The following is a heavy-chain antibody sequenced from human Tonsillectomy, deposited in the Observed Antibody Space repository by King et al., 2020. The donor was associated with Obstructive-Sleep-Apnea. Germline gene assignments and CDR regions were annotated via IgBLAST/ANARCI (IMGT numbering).Heavy chain of an antibody. CDR3: ASDVAPPSGPRQLWFGELPYNWFDP. CDR1: GFTFSNYW. D-gene: IGHD3-10*01. V-gene: IGHV3-7*01. Sequence: DVQLVESGGGLVQPGGSLRLSCAASGFTFSNYWMSWVRQAPGKGLEWVATINQDGSETYYVDSVKGRFTISRDNAKNSLYLQVNSLRAEDTAVYYCASDVAPPSGPRQLWFGELPYNWFDPWGQGTLVTVSS. J-gene: IGHJ5*02. CDR2: INQDGSET.